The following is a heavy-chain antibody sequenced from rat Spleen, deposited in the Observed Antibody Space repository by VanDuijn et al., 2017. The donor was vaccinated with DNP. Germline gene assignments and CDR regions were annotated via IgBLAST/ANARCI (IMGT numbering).Heavy chain of an antibody. J-gene: IGHJ3*01. CDR3: ASGGAGIWFAY. CDR1: GYSITSNY. D-gene: IGHD4-2*01. CDR2: ISYSGST. Sequence: EVQLQESGSGLVKPSQSLSLTCSVTGYSITSNYWGWIRQFPGHKMEWMGYISYSGSTSYHPSLKSRISITRDTSKNQFLLQLNSVTTEDTATYYCASGGAGIWFAYWGQGTLVTVSS. V-gene: IGHV3-1*01.